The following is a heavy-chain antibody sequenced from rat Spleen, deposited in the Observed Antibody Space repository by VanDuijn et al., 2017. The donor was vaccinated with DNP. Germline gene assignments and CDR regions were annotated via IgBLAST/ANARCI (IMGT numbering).Heavy chain of an antibody. CDR2: INSAGST. CDR3: ARGDILRSFDY. J-gene: IGHJ2*01. D-gene: IGHD1-6*01. Sequence: EVQLQESGPGLVKPSQSLSLTCSVTGYSITSCCRWTWIRKFPGNKLEWMGYINSAGSTNYNPSLKSRISITRDTSKNQFFLQVNSVTTEDTATDYCARGDILRSFDYWGQGVMVTVSS. V-gene: IGHV3-3*01. CDR1: GYSITSCCR.